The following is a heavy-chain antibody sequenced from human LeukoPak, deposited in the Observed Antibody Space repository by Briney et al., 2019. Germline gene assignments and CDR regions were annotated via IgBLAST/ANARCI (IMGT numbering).Heavy chain of an antibody. D-gene: IGHD3-22*01. CDR2: ISSSGSYR. V-gene: IGHV3-21*01. CDR3: ARGGSDFDISGYYFY. CDR1: GFAFSCYS. Sequence: GGSLRLSCAASGFAFSCYSMNWVRQAPGKGLEWVSSISSSGSYRYYADSVKGRFTISRDNSKNTLYLQMNSLRTEDTAVYYCARGGSDFDISGYYFYGGQGTLVTVSS. J-gene: IGHJ4*02.